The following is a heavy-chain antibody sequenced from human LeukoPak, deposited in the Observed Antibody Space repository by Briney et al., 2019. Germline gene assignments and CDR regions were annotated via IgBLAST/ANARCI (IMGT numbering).Heavy chain of an antibody. CDR3: ARDIAARPYYMDV. CDR2: INPNSGGT. J-gene: IGHJ6*03. CDR1: GYTFTGYY. V-gene: IGHV1-2*02. D-gene: IGHD6-6*01. Sequence: ASVKVSCKASGYTFTGYYMHWVRQAPGQGLEWMGWINPNSGGTNYAQKFQGRVTMTRDTSISTAYMEVSRLRSDDTAVYFCARDIAARPYYMDVWGKGTTVTVSS.